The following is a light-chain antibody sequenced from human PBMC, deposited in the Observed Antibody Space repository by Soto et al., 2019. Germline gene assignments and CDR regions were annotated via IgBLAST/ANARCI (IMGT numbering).Light chain of an antibody. Sequence: EIVLTQSPGTLSVSPGERATLSCRASQSVSSNYLAWYQQKPGQAPRLLIHGASNRDTGIPDRFSGSGSGTDFTLIISILEPEDFAVYYCQQYGISRMYTLGQGTKLEIK. V-gene: IGKV3-20*01. CDR3: QQYGISRMYT. CDR1: QSVSSNY. J-gene: IGKJ2*01. CDR2: GAS.